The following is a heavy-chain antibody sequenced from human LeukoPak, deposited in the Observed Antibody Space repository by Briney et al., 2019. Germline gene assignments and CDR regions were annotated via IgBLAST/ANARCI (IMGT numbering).Heavy chain of an antibody. CDR3: ARSEGSGSYWYYYYGMDV. V-gene: IGHV5-51*04. J-gene: IGHJ6*02. D-gene: IGHD1-26*01. CDR1: GYSFTSYW. Sequence: GESLKISCKGSGYSFTSYWIGWVRQMPGKGLEWMGIIYPGDSDTRYSPSFQGQVTISADKPISTAYLQWSSLKASDTAMYYCARSEGSGSYWYYYYGMDVWGQGTTVTVSS. CDR2: IYPGDSDT.